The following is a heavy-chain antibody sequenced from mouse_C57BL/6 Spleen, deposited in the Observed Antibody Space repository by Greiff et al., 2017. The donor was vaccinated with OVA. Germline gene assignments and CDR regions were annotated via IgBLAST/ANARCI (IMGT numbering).Heavy chain of an antibody. CDR2: IHPNSGST. D-gene: IGHD1-1*01. V-gene: IGHV1-64*01. CDR1: GYTFTSYW. J-gene: IGHJ4*01. CDR3: ARSPPESSYAMDY. Sequence: QVQLQQSGAELVKPGASVKLSCKASGYTFTSYWMHWVKQRPGQGLEWIGMIHPNSGSTNYNEKFKSKATLTVDKSSSTAYMQLSSLTSEDSAVYYCARSPPESSYAMDYWGQGTSVTVSS.